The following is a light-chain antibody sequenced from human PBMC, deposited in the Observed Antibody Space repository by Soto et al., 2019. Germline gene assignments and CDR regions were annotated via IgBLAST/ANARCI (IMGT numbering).Light chain of an antibody. CDR2: SAS. CDR3: QQSDSVPWT. Sequence: DIQMTQSPPSLSASLGDRVTITCRASQNIDIFLNWYQKKPGKAPKLLINSASSLQSGVPSTFSGSGSGTDFTLTISSLQPEDFATYYCQQSDSVPWTFGQGTTVEI. J-gene: IGKJ1*01. CDR1: QNIDIF. V-gene: IGKV1-39*01.